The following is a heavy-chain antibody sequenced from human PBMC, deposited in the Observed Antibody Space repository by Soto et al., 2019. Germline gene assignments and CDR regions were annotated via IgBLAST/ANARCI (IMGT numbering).Heavy chain of an antibody. CDR3: ARDRGLRPARIRGLGWFDP. CDR1: GFTFSGYW. J-gene: IGHJ5*02. Sequence: EMQLVESGGGLVQPGGSLRLACTASGFTFSGYWMNWVRQAPGKGLEWVARIKQDGSDEHYVDSVKGRFTISRDNAKNSVYLQMNSLRAEDTAVYYCARDRGLRPARIRGLGWFDPWGQGVLVTVSS. D-gene: IGHD6-6*01. V-gene: IGHV3-7*03. CDR2: IKQDGSDE.